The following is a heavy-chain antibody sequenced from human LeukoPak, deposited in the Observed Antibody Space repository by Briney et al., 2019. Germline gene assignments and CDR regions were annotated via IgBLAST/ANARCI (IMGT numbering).Heavy chain of an antibody. Sequence: ASVKVSCKASGYTFNDYYLHWVRQAPGQGLEWMGRINPYRGDTIYAQNFQGRVTMTRDTSISTAYMELSRHASDDTAVYYSARDGSANYHSPKGAYWGQGALVSVSS. CDR1: GYTFNDYY. CDR2: INPYRGDT. CDR3: ARDGSANYHSPKGAY. V-gene: IGHV1-2*06. J-gene: IGHJ4*02. D-gene: IGHD2-15*01.